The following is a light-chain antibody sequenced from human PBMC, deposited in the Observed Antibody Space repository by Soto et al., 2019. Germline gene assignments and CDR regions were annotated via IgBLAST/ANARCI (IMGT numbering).Light chain of an antibody. Sequence: EIVLTQSPATLSLSPGERATLSCRASQSVSSYLAWSQQKPGQAPRLLIYDASNRATGIPARFSGSGSGTDCTLTISSLEPEDFAVYYCQQRSNWPITFGQGTRLEIK. CDR2: DAS. J-gene: IGKJ5*01. CDR1: QSVSSY. V-gene: IGKV3-11*01. CDR3: QQRSNWPIT.